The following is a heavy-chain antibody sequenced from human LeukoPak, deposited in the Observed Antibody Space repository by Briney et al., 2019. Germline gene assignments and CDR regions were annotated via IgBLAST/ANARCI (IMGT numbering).Heavy chain of an antibody. CDR1: GFTFSSYG. CDR3: AKMSPAYYYGSGSYFDY. Sequence: GRSLRLSCAASGFTFSSYGMHWVRQAPGKGLEWVAVISYDGSNKYYADSVKGRFTISRDNSKNTLYLQMNSLRAEDTAVYYCAKMSPAYYYGSGSYFDYWGQGTLVTVSS. D-gene: IGHD3-10*01. CDR2: ISYDGSNK. J-gene: IGHJ4*02. V-gene: IGHV3-30*18.